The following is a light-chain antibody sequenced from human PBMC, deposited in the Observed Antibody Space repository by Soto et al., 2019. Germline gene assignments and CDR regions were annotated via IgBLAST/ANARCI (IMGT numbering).Light chain of an antibody. CDR2: EVN. CDR3: SSYAVSNSWV. J-gene: IGLJ3*02. V-gene: IGLV2-8*01. Sequence: QSALTQPPSASGSPGQSVTISCTGTSSDVGAYTFVSWYQQHPGKAPKVMIFEVNKRPSGVPDRFSGSKSGNTASLTVSGLQAEDEAFYHCSSYAVSNSWVFGGGTKLTVL. CDR1: SSDVGAYTF.